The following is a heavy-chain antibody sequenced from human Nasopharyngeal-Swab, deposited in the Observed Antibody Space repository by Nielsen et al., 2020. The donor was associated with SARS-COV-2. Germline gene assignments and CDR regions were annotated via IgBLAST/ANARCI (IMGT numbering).Heavy chain of an antibody. CDR3: ARDRGGLLWFGELPTYFDY. CDR2: ISSSGSTI. V-gene: IGHV3-48*03. D-gene: IGHD3-10*01. J-gene: IGHJ4*02. Sequence: WISQPPGKGMEWVSYISSSGSTIYYADSVKGRFTISRDNAKNSLYLQMNSLRAEDTAVYYCARDRGGLLWFGELPTYFDYWGQGTLVTVSS.